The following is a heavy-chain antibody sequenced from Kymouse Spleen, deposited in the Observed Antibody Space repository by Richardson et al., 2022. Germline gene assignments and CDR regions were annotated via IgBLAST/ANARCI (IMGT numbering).Heavy chain of an antibody. D-gene: IGHD6-19*01. CDR3: ARGRLAVAGPYFDY. J-gene: IGHJ4*02. V-gene: IGHV4-34*01. CDR1: GGSFSGYY. CDR2: INHSGST. Sequence: QVQLQQWGAGLLKPSETLSLTCAVYGGSFSGYYWSWIRQPPGKGLEWIGEINHSGSTNYNPSLKSRVTISVDTSKNQFSLKLSSVTAADTAVYYCARGRLAVAGPYFDYWGQGTLVTVSS.